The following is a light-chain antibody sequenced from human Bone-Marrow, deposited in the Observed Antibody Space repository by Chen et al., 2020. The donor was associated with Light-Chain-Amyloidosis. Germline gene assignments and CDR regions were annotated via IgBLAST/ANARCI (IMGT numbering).Light chain of an antibody. CDR3: QVWDRSSDRPV. V-gene: IGLV3-21*02. CDR2: DDS. CDR1: NIGSTS. J-gene: IGLJ3*02. Sequence: SYVLTQPSSVSVAPGQTATIACGEINIGSTSVHWYQQTPGQAPLLVVYDDSDRPSGIPERLSGSNSGNTATLTISRVEAGDEADYYCQVWDRSSDRPVFGGGTKLTVL.